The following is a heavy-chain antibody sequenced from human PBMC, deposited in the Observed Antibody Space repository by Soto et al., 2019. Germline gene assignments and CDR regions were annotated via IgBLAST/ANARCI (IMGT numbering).Heavy chain of an antibody. J-gene: IGHJ4*02. Sequence: EVQLVESGGGLVKPGGSLRLSCAASGFTFSSYSMNWVRQAPGKGLEWVSSISSSSSYIYYADSVKGRFTISRDNAKNSLYLQMNSRRAEDTAVYYCARLFNGDLYYFDYWGQGTLVTVSS. V-gene: IGHV3-21*01. CDR1: GFTFSSYS. CDR2: ISSSSSYI. D-gene: IGHD4-17*01. CDR3: ARLFNGDLYYFDY.